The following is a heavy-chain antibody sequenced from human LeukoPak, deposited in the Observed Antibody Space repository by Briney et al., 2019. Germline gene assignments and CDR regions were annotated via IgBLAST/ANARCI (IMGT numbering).Heavy chain of an antibody. D-gene: IGHD3-22*01. CDR2: IWYDGSNK. CDR1: GFTFSSYG. J-gene: IGHJ5*02. V-gene: IGHV3-33*01. CDR3: ARDVKDYYDSSAPFDP. Sequence: GRSLRLSCAASGFTFSSYGMHWVRHAPGKGLEWVAVIWYDGSNKYYADSVKGRFTISRDNSKNTLYLQMNSLRAEDTAVYYCARDVKDYYDSSAPFDPWGQGTLVTVSS.